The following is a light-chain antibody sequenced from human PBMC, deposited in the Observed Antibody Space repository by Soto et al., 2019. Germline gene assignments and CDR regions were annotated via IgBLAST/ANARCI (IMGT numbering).Light chain of an antibody. CDR3: QQSYSTPWT. V-gene: IGKV1-39*01. CDR1: QSISNY. Sequence: DLQMTQSPSSLSASVGDRVTITCRASQSISNYLNWYQQKPGKAPKLLIYAASSLQSGVPSRFSGRGSETDFTLTISSLQPEDFATYYCQQSYSTPWTFGQGTKVEIK. CDR2: AAS. J-gene: IGKJ1*01.